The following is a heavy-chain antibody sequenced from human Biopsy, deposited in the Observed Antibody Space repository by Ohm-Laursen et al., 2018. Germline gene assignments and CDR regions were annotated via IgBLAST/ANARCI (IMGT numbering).Heavy chain of an antibody. CDR3: ALAAAQTVTHFDY. J-gene: IGHJ4*02. V-gene: IGHV3-23*01. CDR2: ISGNSDII. D-gene: IGHD4-17*01. CDR1: GIIFSDSH. Sequence: SLRLSCAASGIIFSDSHMTWFRQAPGKGLEWVSTISGNSDIIYDTDSVKGRFTISRDNSKNTLYLQMNSLRAGDTAVYYCALAAAQTVTHFDYWGQGTLVTVSS.